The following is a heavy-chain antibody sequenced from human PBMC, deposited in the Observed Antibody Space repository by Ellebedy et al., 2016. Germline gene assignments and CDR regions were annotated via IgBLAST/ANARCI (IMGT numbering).Heavy chain of an antibody. CDR1: GFSLSTSGVG. V-gene: IGHV2-5*02. J-gene: IGHJ5*02. CDR2: IFWDDDE. D-gene: IGHD6-19*01. CDR3: ALDNSRIAVAGQGFDP. Sequence: SGPTLVKPTQTLTLTCTLSGFSLSTSGVGVGWIRQPPGKALEWLAVIFWDDDERYSPSLKSRLTITKDPSKKQVVLTMTNMDPVDTATYYCALDNSRIAVAGQGFDPWGPGTRVTVSS.